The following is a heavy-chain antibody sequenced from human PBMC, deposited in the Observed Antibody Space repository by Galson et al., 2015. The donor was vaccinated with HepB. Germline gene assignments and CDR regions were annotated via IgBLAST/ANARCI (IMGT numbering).Heavy chain of an antibody. CDR1: GGSISSGGYS. D-gene: IGHD2-2*01. V-gene: IGHV4-30-4*07. CDR2: IYYSGST. J-gene: IGHJ5*02. CDR3: ARDRDCSSTSCYGGWFDP. Sequence: TLSLTCAVSGGSISSGGYSWSWIRQPPGKGLEWIGYIYYSGSTYYNPSLKSRVTISVDTSKNQFSLKLSSVTAADTAVYYCARDRDCSSTSCYGGWFDPWGQGTLVTVSS.